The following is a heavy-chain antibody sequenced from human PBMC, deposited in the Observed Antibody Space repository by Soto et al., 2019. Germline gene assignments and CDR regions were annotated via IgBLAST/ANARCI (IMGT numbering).Heavy chain of an antibody. D-gene: IGHD5-12*01. CDR1: GYIFSSYW. CDR2: IYPGDSDT. V-gene: IGHV5-51*01. J-gene: IGHJ4*02. Sequence: VESLKISCKGSGYIFSSYWIGWFLQMPGKGLEWMGIIYPGDSDTRYSPSFQGQVTISADKSISTAYLQWSSLKASDTAMYYCARLRDGYNTMFDYWGQGTLVTVSS. CDR3: ARLRDGYNTMFDY.